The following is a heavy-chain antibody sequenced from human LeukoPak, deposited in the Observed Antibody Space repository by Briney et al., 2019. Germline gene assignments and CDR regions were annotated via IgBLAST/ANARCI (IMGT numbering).Heavy chain of an antibody. Sequence: SETLSLTCTVSGGSISSYYWSWIRQPPGKGLEWIGYIYYTGSTNYNPSLKSRVTISADRSKDQFSLKLSSVTAADTAVYYCARCDCDRETGFDLWGRGTLVTVSS. D-gene: IGHD2-21*02. V-gene: IGHV4-59*01. J-gene: IGHJ2*01. CDR1: GGSISSYY. CDR3: ARCDCDRETGFDL. CDR2: IYYTGST.